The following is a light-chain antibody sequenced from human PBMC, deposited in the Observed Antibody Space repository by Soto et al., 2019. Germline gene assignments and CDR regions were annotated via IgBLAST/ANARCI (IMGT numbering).Light chain of an antibody. J-gene: IGLJ1*01. Sequence: QSVLTQPASVSRSPGQSIAISCTGTSSDVGGYNSASWYQQHPGKAPKLLIYDVSNRPSGVSNRFSGSKSGNTASLTISGLQDEDEADYYCSSYSTGGSYVFGTGTKVTVL. CDR3: SSYSTGGSYV. V-gene: IGLV2-14*03. CDR2: DVS. CDR1: SSDVGGYNS.